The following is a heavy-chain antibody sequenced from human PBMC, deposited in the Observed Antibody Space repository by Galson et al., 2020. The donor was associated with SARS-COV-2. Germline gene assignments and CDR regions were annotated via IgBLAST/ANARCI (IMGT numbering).Heavy chain of an antibody. J-gene: IGHJ4*02. CDR3: ARDLLYYSFDY. D-gene: IGHD3-22*01. V-gene: IGHV3-48*03. CDR1: GFTFSTYE. CDR2: ISGSGSTI. Sequence: GESLKISCEASGFTFSTYEMNWVRQAPGKGLEWVSYISGSGSTIFYEDSVKGRFTISRDNARNSLYLQMNSLRAEDTAVYYCARDLLYYSFDYWGQGTLVTVSS.